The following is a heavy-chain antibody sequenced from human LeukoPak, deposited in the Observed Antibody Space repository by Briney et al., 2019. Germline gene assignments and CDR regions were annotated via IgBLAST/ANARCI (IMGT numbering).Heavy chain of an antibody. CDR1: GGTFSSYA. Sequence: SVKVSCKASGGTFSSYAISWVRQAPGQGLEWMGGIIPIFGTANYAQKFRGRVTITADESTSTAYMELSSLRSEDTAVYYCARSTGHLYYFDYWGQGTLVTVSS. CDR2: IIPIFGTA. V-gene: IGHV1-69*01. D-gene: IGHD2/OR15-2a*01. CDR3: ARSTGHLYYFDY. J-gene: IGHJ4*02.